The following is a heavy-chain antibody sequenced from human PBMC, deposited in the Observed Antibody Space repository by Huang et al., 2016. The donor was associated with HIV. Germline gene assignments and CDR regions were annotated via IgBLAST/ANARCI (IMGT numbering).Heavy chain of an antibody. CDR2: IYPCYSYT. CDR3: ARHLHYDYSLGGVIAVDI. D-gene: IGHD3-16*02. V-gene: IGHV5-51*01. J-gene: IGHJ3*02. Sequence: EVQLVQSGAEVKKPGESLKISCKGSGYSFTSYWIGWVRQMPGKGLEWMAIIYPCYSYTTYSPSFQGQVTISADKSISTAYLQWSSLKASDTAMYYCARHLHYDYSLGGVIAVDIWGQGTMVTVSS. CDR1: GYSFTSYW.